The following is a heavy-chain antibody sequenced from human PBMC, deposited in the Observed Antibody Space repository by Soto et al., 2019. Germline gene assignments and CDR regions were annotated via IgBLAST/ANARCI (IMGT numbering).Heavy chain of an antibody. D-gene: IGHD2-2*01. CDR3: ARLLIVVVPAAISGWFDP. CDR1: GGSISSSSYY. V-gene: IGHV4-39*01. CDR2: IYYSGST. Sequence: SETLSLTCTVSGGSISSSSYYWGWIRQPPGKGLEWIGSIYYSGSTYYNPSLKSRVTISVDTSKNQFSLKLSSVTAADTAVYYCARLLIVVVPAAISGWFDPWGQGTLVTVSS. J-gene: IGHJ5*02.